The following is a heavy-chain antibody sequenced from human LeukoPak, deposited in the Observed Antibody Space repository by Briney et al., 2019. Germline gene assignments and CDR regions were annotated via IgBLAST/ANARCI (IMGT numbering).Heavy chain of an antibody. CDR3: ARETGTSGSYYYYGLDV. Sequence: ASVKVSCKASGYTLTGYYMHWVRQAPGQGLEWMGWINPNSGGTNYAQKFQGRVTMTRDTSISTAYMELSRLRSDDTAVYYCARETGTSGSYYYYGLDVWGQETTVTVTS. D-gene: IGHD3-10*01. V-gene: IGHV1-2*02. J-gene: IGHJ6*02. CDR1: GYTLTGYY. CDR2: INPNSGGT.